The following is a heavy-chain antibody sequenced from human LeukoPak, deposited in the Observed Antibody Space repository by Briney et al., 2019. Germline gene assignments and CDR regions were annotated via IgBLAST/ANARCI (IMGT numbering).Heavy chain of an antibody. CDR2: IKPDGSQK. J-gene: IGHJ4*02. D-gene: IGHD6-13*01. CDR3: ARDRDSNWYPYHDY. CDR1: GFTFLKSW. Sequence: GGSLRLSCAASGFTFLKSWMSWVRQAPGKGLEWMANIKPDGSQKYYVHSVKGRFTISRDNAKNSLYLQVDSLTAEDTAIYYCARDRDSNWYPYHDYWGQGVLVTVSS. V-gene: IGHV3-7*03.